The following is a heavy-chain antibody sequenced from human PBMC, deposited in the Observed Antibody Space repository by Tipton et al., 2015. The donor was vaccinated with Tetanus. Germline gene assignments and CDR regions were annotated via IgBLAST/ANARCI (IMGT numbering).Heavy chain of an antibody. J-gene: IGHJ5*02. CDR1: GGSFSGYY. CDR2: INHSGST. D-gene: IGHD2-2*01. V-gene: IGHV4-34*01. Sequence: TLSLTCAVYGGSFSGYYWSWIRQPPGKGLEWIGEINHSGSTNYNPSLKSRATISVDTSKNQFSLKLSSVTAADTAVYYCAGGLLVVVPAARGRYNWFDPWGQGTLVTVSS. CDR3: AGGLLVVVPAARGRYNWFDP.